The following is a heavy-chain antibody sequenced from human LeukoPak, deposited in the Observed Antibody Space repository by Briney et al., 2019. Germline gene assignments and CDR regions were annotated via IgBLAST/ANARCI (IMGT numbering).Heavy chain of an antibody. CDR3: ARDFLAL. Sequence: SETLSLTCTVSGGSISSGAYYWSWIRQHPGKGLEWIGYIYYSGNTYYNPSLRSRVTISVDTSKNQFSLKLTSVTAADTAVYYCARDFLALWGQGTLVTVSS. CDR1: GGSISSGAYY. J-gene: IGHJ4*02. CDR2: IYYSGNT. V-gene: IGHV4-31*03.